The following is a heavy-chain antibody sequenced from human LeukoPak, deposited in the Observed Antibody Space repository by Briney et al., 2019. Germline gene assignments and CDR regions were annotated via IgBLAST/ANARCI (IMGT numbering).Heavy chain of an antibody. CDR3: ARHRGYCSSTSCSYNWFDP. Sequence: PSETLSLTCTVSGGSISSYYWTWVRQPPGKGLEWIGYIYYSGSTKYNPSLKSRVTMSVDTSKNRFSLKLSSVTAADTAVYYCARHRGYCSSTSCSYNWFDPWGQGTLVTVSS. CDR2: IYYSGST. D-gene: IGHD2-2*03. J-gene: IGHJ5*02. V-gene: IGHV4-59*08. CDR1: GGSISSYY.